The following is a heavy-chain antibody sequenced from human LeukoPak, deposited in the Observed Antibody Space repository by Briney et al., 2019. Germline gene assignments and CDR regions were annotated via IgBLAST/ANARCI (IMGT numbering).Heavy chain of an antibody. Sequence: GGSLRLSCAASGFTFSNYNMNWVRQAPGKAMEWVSSITRSGTYIFYADPVKGRFTISRDNSKNSLYLQMDSLGPEDTAVYYCARDPYSGSYGNEYYYYMDVWGKGTTVTISS. D-gene: IGHD1-26*01. J-gene: IGHJ6*03. CDR1: GFTFSNYN. CDR2: ITRSGTYI. CDR3: ARDPYSGSYGNEYYYYMDV. V-gene: IGHV3-21*01.